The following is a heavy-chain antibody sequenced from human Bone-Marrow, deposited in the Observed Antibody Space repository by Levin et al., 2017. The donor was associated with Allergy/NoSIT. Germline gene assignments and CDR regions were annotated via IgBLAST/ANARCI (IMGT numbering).Heavy chain of an antibody. J-gene: IGHJ5*02. V-gene: IGHV1-18*01. CDR3: AGRPLYNWKAGWFDP. CDR2: ISAYNGNT. D-gene: IGHD1-20*01. Sequence: ASVKVSCKASGYTFTSYGISWVRQAPGQGLEWMGWISAYNGNTNYAQKLQGRVTMTTDTSTSTAYMELRSLRSDDTAVYYCAGRPLYNWKAGWFDPWGQGTLVTVSS. CDR1: GYTFTSYG.